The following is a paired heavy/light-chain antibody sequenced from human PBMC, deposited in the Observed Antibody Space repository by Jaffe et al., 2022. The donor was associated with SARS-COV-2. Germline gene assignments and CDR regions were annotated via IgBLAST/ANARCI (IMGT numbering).Heavy chain of an antibody. Sequence: EVQLLESGGGLVQPGGSLRLSCAASGFTFSSYAMSWVRQAPGKGLEWVSAISGSGGSTYYADSVKGRFTISRDNSKNTLYLQMNSLRAEDTAVYYCAKAPGYDSSGYYYISQYYFDYWGQGTLVTVSS. CDR2: ISGSGGST. CDR3: AKAPGYDSSGYYYISQYYFDY. D-gene: IGHD3-22*01. J-gene: IGHJ4*02. V-gene: IGHV3-23*01. CDR1: GFTFSSYA.
Light chain of an antibody. V-gene: IGLV2-14*01. CDR1: SSDVGGYNY. CDR3: SSYTSSSTLPDVV. Sequence: QSALTQPASVSGSPGQSITISCTGTSSDVGGYNYVSWYQQHPGKAPKLMIYEVSNRPSGVSNRFSGSKSGNTASLTISGLQAEDEADYYCSSYTSSSTLPDVVFGGGTKLTVL. CDR2: EVS. J-gene: IGLJ2*01.